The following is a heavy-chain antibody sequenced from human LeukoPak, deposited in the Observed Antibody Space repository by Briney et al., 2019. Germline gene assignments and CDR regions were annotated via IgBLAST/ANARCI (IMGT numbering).Heavy chain of an antibody. CDR3: ARMGQWLVRGGFDY. Sequence: PSETLPLTCAVYGGSFSGYYWSWIRQPPGKGLEWIGEINHSGSTNYNPSLKSRVTISVDTPKNQFSLKLSSVTAADTAVYYCARMGQWLVRGGFDYWGQGTLVTVSS. CDR1: GGSFSGYY. D-gene: IGHD6-19*01. V-gene: IGHV4-34*01. J-gene: IGHJ4*02. CDR2: INHSGST.